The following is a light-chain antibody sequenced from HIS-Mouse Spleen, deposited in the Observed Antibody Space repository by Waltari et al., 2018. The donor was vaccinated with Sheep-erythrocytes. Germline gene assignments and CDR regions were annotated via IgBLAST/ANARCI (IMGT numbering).Light chain of an antibody. J-gene: IGKJ2*01. CDR2: AAY. V-gene: IGKV1-6*01. Sequence: AIQMTQSPSSLSASVGDRVTITGRASQGIRNELGWYQQKPEKAPKLLIYAAYSLQSGVPSRFRGSGSGTDFTLTISSLQPEDFATYYCLQDYNYPYTFGQGTKLEIK. CDR1: QGIRNE. CDR3: LQDYNYPYT.